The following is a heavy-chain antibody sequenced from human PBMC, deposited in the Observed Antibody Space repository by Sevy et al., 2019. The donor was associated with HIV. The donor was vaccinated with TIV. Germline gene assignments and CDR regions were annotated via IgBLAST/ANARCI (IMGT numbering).Heavy chain of an antibody. CDR1: GGSMSSYY. CDR2: IYYSGST. V-gene: IGHV4-59*01. CDR3: ARATHSYESSSYYPTPLFDY. D-gene: IGHD3-22*01. Sequence: SETLSLTCTVSGGSMSSYYWSWIRQPPGKGLEWIGYIYYSGSTKYNPSLKSRCTISLDTSKNQFSLKLGSVTAADTAVYYCARATHSYESSSYYPTPLFDYWGQGTLVTVSS. J-gene: IGHJ4*02.